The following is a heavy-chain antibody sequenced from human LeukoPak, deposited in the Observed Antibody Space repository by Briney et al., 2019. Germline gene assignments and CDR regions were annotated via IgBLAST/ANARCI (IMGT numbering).Heavy chain of an antibody. V-gene: IGHV1-8*01. D-gene: IGHD6-13*01. Sequence: ASVKVSCKASGYTFTSYDINWVRQATGLGLEWMGWMNPNSGNTGYAQKFQGRVTMTRNTSISTAYMELSSLRSEDTAVYYCARVQFIAAAATDYWGQGTLVTVSS. J-gene: IGHJ4*02. CDR2: MNPNSGNT. CDR1: GYTFTSYD. CDR3: ARVQFIAAAATDY.